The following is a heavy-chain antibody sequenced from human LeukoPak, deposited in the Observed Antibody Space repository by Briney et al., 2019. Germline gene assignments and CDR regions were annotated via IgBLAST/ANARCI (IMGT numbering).Heavy chain of an antibody. D-gene: IGHD3-22*01. CDR1: GGSISSGDYY. CDR2: IYYSGST. Sequence: SETLSLTCTVSGGSISSGDYYWSWIRQHPGKGLEGIGYIYYSGSTYYNPSLKSRVTISVDTSKNQFSLKLSSETAADTAVYYCAREGPQDDSRFDPWGQGTLVTVSS. J-gene: IGHJ5*02. CDR3: AREGPQDDSRFDP. V-gene: IGHV4-31*03.